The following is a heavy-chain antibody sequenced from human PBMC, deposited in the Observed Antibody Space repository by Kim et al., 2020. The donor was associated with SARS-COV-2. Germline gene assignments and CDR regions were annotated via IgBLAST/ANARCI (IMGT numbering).Heavy chain of an antibody. CDR1: GYSFSTNW. CDR2: IYPGDSDA. J-gene: IGHJ4*02. V-gene: IGHV5-51*01. Sequence: GESLKISCKASGYSFSTNWIGWVRQTPGKGLEWMWIIYPGDSDARYNPSFEGQVTISADKSIDTAYLQWNSVKASDSAMYYCARRINGRNGHFDYWGQGTRVPVSS. D-gene: IGHD2-21*01. CDR3: ARRINGRNGHFDY.